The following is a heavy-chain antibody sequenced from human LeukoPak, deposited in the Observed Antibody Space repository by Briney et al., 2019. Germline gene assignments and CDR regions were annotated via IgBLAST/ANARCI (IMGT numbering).Heavy chain of an antibody. V-gene: IGHV3-33*01. Sequence: GGSLGLSCAASGFTFSSYGMHWVRQAPGKGLEWVAVTWYDGSNKYYADSVKGRFTISRDNSKNTLYLQMNSLRAEDTAVYYCARDITAEGFDPWGQGTLVTVSS. CDR3: ARDITAEGFDP. CDR1: GFTFSSYG. J-gene: IGHJ5*02. D-gene: IGHD3-3*01. CDR2: TWYDGSNK.